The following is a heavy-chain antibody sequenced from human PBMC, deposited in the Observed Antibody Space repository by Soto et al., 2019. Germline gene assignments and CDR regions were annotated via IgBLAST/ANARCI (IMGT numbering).Heavy chain of an antibody. J-gene: IGHJ4*02. V-gene: IGHV3-30*03. CDR2: ISYGGSYQ. D-gene: IGHD3-22*01. CDR3: ARDLARPYYYDSSGYYHDY. CDR1: GFISSIYG. Sequence: PGGSLRLSCSASGFISSIYGMHWVRQAPGKGLEWVAVISYGGSYQYYADSVKGRFTISRDNSKNTLYLQMNSLRAEDTAVYYCARDLARPYYYDSSGYYHDYWGQGTLVTVS.